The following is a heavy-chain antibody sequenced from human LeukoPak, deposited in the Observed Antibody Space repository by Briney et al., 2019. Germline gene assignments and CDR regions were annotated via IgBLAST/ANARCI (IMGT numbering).Heavy chain of an antibody. CDR1: GFIFSQYS. CDR3: ARDAGNSGYGCDL. J-gene: IGHJ5*02. Sequence: LTGGSLRLSCAASGFIFSQYSMNWVRQAPGKGLEWVSHIRSSSETFYADSVKGRFTISRDNARNSLYLQMNNLRGEDTAMYYCARDAGNSGYGCDLWGQGTLVTVSS. D-gene: IGHD5-12*01. V-gene: IGHV3-48*01. CDR2: IRSSSET.